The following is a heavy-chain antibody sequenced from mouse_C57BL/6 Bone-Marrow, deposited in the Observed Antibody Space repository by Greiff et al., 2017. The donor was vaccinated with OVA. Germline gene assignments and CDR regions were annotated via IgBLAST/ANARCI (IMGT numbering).Heavy chain of an antibody. CDR3: ARREGLDY. CDR1: GFTFSSYG. V-gene: IGHV5-6*01. Sequence: EVQLQESGGDLVKPGGSLKLSCAASGFTFSSYGMSWVRQTPDKRLEWVATISSGGSYTYYPDSVKGRFTISRDNAKNTLYLQMSSLKSEDTAMYYCARREGLDYWGQGTTLTVSS. J-gene: IGHJ2*01. CDR2: ISSGGSYT.